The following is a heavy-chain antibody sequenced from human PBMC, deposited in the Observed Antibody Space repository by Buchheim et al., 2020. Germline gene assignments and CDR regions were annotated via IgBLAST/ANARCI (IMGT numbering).Heavy chain of an antibody. V-gene: IGHV4-59*01. CDR2: IYYSGST. D-gene: IGHD3-10*01. Sequence: QVQLQESGPGLVKPSETLSLTCTVSGGSISSYYWSWIRQPPGKGLEWIGYIYYSGSTNYNPPLKSRVTISVDTPKNQFPLNLSSVTAADTAVYYCARGGVGELYGLYGYWGQGTL. CDR1: GGSISSYY. J-gene: IGHJ4*02. CDR3: ARGGVGELYGLYGY.